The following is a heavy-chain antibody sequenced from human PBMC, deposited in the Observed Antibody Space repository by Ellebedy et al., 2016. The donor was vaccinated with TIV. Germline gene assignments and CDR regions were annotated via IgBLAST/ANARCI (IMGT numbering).Heavy chain of an antibody. CDR3: ARVVRQQLANIDY. J-gene: IGHJ4*02. V-gene: IGHV4-34*01. CDR1: GGSFSGYY. Sequence: MPSETLSLTCAVYGGSFSGYYWSWIRQPPGKGLEWIGEINHSGSTNYNPSLKSRVTISVDTSKNQFSLKLSSVTAADTAVYYCARVVRQQLANIDYWGQGTLVTVSS. D-gene: IGHD6-13*01. CDR2: INHSGST.